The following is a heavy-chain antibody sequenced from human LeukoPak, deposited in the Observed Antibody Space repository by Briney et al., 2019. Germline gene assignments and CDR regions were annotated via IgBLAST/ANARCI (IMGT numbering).Heavy chain of an antibody. D-gene: IGHD3-3*01. CDR3: VKRTSDYYYYDY. V-gene: IGHV3-64D*06. Sequence: GGSLRLSCSASGFTFSTYPMHWVRQAPGRGMKYVSSISSDGDSTYYADSVKGRFTISRDNSKNTLYLQTSSLRAEDTAVYYCVKRTSDYYYYDYWGRGTLVTVSS. CDR1: GFTFSTYP. CDR2: ISSDGDST. J-gene: IGHJ4*01.